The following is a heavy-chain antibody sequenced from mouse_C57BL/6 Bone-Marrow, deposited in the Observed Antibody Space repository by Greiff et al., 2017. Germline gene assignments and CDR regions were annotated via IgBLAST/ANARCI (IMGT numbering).Heavy chain of an antibody. CDR3: ARYGDYGYYAMDY. V-gene: IGHV1-55*01. Sequence: QVQLQQPGAELVKPGASVKMSCKASGYTFTSYWITWVKQRPGQGLEWIGDIYPGSGSTNYNEKFKSKATLTVDTSSSTAYMQLSSLTSEYSAVYYCARYGDYGYYAMDYWGQGTSVTVSS. J-gene: IGHJ4*01. CDR2: IYPGSGST. CDR1: GYTFTSYW. D-gene: IGHD2-13*01.